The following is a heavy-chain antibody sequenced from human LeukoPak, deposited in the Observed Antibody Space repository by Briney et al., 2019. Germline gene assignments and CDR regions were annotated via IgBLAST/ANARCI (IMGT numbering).Heavy chain of an antibody. CDR1: GFTVSSNY. J-gene: IGHJ6*02. CDR2: IYSGGST. Sequence: PGGSLRLSCAASGFTVSSNYMSWVRQAPGKGLEWVSVIYSGGSTYYADSVKGRFTISRDNPKNTLYLQMNSLRAEDTAVYYCAREGLEYYDFWSGSVYGMDVWGQGTTVTVSS. V-gene: IGHV3-53*01. CDR3: AREGLEYYDFWSGSVYGMDV. D-gene: IGHD3-3*01.